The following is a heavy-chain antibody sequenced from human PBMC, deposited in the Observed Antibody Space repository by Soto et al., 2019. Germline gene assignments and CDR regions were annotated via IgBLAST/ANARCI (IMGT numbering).Heavy chain of an antibody. D-gene: IGHD3-9*01. J-gene: IGHJ6*02. CDR2: ISAYNGTT. Sequence: ASVKVSCKASGYTFTSYGISWVRQAPGQGLEWMGWISAYNGTTNYAQKLQARVTMTTDTTPSTAYMELRSLRSDDTAVYCCARDRGRYFDWLGRYYYYGMDVWGQGTTVTVSS. V-gene: IGHV1-18*01. CDR1: GYTFTSYG. CDR3: ARDRGRYFDWLGRYYYYGMDV.